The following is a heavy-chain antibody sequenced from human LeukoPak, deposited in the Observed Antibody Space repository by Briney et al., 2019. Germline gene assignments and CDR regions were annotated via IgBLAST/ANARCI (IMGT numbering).Heavy chain of an antibody. CDR3: AKWGDYDVLTGYYDPDY. CDR2: ITGSGGIT. V-gene: IGHV3-23*01. D-gene: IGHD3-9*01. CDR1: GFTFSNYA. Sequence: GGSLRLSCVASGFTFSNYAMSWVRQAPGKGLEWVSAITGSGGITYYADSVKDRFTISRDNSKNTLYLQMNSLRAEDTAVYYCAKWGDYDVLTGYYDPDYWGQGTLVTVSS. J-gene: IGHJ4*02.